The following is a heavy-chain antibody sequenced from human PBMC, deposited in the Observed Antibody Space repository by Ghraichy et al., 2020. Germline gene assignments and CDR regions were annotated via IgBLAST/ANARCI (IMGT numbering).Heavy chain of an antibody. CDR1: GGSISSSNW. V-gene: IGHV4-4*02. Sequence: SETLSLTCAVSGGSISSSNWWSWVRQPPGKGLEWIGEIYHSGSTNYNPSLKSRVTISVDKSKNQFSLKLSSVTAADTAVYYCARDENPRWLGDCSSTRCYKNAFDIWGQGTIVTVSS. D-gene: IGHD2-2*02. CDR3: ARDENPRWLGDCSSTRCYKNAFDI. CDR2: IYHSGST. J-gene: IGHJ3*02.